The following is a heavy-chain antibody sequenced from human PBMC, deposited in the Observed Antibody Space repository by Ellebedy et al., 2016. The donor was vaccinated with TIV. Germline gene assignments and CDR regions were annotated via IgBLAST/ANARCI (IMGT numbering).Heavy chain of an antibody. Sequence: GESLKISCAASGFTFSNYAMSWVRQAPGKGLEWVSIISGTGVSTNYADSVKGRFTISRDNSKHTLYLQMNSLRAEDTAVYYCARDSGRRRSWDNDYWGQGTLVTVSS. CDR1: GFTFSNYA. D-gene: IGHD3-10*01. CDR2: ISGTGVST. V-gene: IGHV3-23*01. J-gene: IGHJ4*02. CDR3: ARDSGRRRSWDNDY.